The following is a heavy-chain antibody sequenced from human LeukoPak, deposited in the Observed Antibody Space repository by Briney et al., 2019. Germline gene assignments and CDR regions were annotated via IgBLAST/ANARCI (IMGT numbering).Heavy chain of an antibody. CDR3: ARVGGVNFVGWFDP. D-gene: IGHD3-16*01. CDR2: ISSGGSTI. J-gene: IGHJ5*02. Sequence: GGSLRLYCAASGFTFSDYYMSWIRQAPGKGLEWVSYISSGGSTIYYADSVKGRFTISRDNAKNSLYLQMNSLRAEDTAVYYCARVGGVNFVGWFDPWGQGTLVTISS. CDR1: GFTFSDYY. V-gene: IGHV3-11*01.